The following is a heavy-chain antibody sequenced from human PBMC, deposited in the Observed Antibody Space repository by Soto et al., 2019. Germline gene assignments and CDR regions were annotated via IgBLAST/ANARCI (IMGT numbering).Heavy chain of an antibody. CDR1: GDTFSFYT. Sequence: QVQLVQSGAELKKPGSSVKVSCKASGDTFSFYTINWVRQAPGLGLEWMGGVNPILSMSNYAQKFQGRVTMTADKSTSTAYMGLRSLRSEDTAFYYCATSYGSGYRAFDYWGQGALVTVSS. J-gene: IGHJ4*02. CDR3: ATSYGSGYRAFDY. CDR2: VNPILSMS. V-gene: IGHV1-69*02. D-gene: IGHD3-10*01.